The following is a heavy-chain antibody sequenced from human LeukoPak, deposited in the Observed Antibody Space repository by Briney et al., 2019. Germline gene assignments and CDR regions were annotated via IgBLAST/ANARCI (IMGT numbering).Heavy chain of an antibody. CDR1: GFTFSSYS. D-gene: IGHD6-19*01. CDR2: ISSNINTM. V-gene: IGHV3-48*01. J-gene: IGHJ5*02. Sequence: GGSLRLSCAASGFTFSSYSFNWVRQAPGKGLEWISFISSNINTMYYADSVKGRFTISRDNAKNSLYLQMNSLRAEDTAVYYCARSSVSSDVTWGQGTLVTVSS. CDR3: ARSSVSSDVT.